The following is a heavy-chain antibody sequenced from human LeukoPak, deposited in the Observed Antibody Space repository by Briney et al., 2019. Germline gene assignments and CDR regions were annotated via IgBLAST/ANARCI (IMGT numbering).Heavy chain of an antibody. Sequence: ASVKVSCKASGYTFTSYDINWVRQAAGEGVERMGWMNPNSGKTVYAQKFQGRVTMTRNTYIRKAYMEVSRVRYEETAVYYCARRRVGSIFGVVIKHNWFDPWGQGTLVTVSS. CDR1: GYTFTSYD. J-gene: IGHJ5*02. D-gene: IGHD3-3*01. CDR2: MNPNSGKT. CDR3: ARRRVGSIFGVVIKHNWFDP. V-gene: IGHV1-8*01.